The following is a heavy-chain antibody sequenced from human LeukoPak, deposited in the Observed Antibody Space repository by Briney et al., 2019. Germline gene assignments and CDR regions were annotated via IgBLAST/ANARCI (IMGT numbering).Heavy chain of an antibody. CDR2: ITGSGGNA. CDR3: AKAASSSWPSYYYGMDV. J-gene: IGHJ6*02. Sequence: GGSLRLSCAASGFTFGTYCMSWVRQAPGKGLEWVSVITGSGGNAYYADSVKGRFTISKDNSKNTVYLQMSSLRVDDTAVYYCAKAASSSWPSYYYGMDVWGQGTTVTVSS. D-gene: IGHD6-13*01. V-gene: IGHV3-23*01. CDR1: GFTFGTYC.